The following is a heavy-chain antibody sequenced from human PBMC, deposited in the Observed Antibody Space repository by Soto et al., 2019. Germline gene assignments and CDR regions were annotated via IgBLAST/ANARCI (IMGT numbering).Heavy chain of an antibody. Sequence: GGSLRLSCAASGFNFSNHWMHWVRQRPAEGLVWVSRITSDGKSKAYAESVKGRFAISRDNAKNTLYLQMNGPTAEDTAVYYCARESGDWPLNWFDPWGQGTLVTVSS. CDR1: GFNFSNHW. J-gene: IGHJ5*02. CDR2: ITSDGKSK. CDR3: ARESGDWPLNWFDP. V-gene: IGHV3-74*01. D-gene: IGHD2-21*02.